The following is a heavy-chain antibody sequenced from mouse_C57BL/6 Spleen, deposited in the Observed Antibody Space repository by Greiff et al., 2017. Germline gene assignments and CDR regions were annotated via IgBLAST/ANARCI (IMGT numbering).Heavy chain of an antibody. Sequence: VKLMESGAELVRPGTSVKVSCKASGYAFTNYLIEWVKQRPGQGLEWIGVINPGSGGTNYNEKFKGKATLTADKSSSTAYMQLSSLTSEDSAVYFCARSGLDYAMDYWGQGTSVTVSS. D-gene: IGHD3-3*01. CDR3: ARSGLDYAMDY. V-gene: IGHV1-54*01. J-gene: IGHJ4*01. CDR1: GYAFTNYL. CDR2: INPGSGGT.